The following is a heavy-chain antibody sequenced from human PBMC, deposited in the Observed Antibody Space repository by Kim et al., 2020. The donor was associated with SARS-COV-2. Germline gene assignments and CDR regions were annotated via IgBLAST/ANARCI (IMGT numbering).Heavy chain of an antibody. V-gene: IGHV7-4-1*02. Sequence: ASVKVSCKASGYTFTSYAMNWVRQAPGQGLEWMGWINTNTGNPTYAQGFTGRFVFSLDTSVSTAYLQISSLKAEDTAVYYCAREAAGESYSFYYYYYGMDVWGQGTTVTVSS. CDR1: GYTFTSYA. D-gene: IGHD1-26*01. CDR2: INTNTGNP. CDR3: AREAAGESYSFYYYYYGMDV. J-gene: IGHJ6*02.